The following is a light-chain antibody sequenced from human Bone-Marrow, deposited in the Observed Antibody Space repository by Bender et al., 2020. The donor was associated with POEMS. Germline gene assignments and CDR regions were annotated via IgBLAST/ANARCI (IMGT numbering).Light chain of an antibody. V-gene: IGLV2-14*01. CDR3: CSYTNTKTFVI. CDR2: EVS. J-gene: IGLJ2*01. Sequence: QSALTQPRSVSGSPGQSVTISCSGSSVDIGGYNYVSWYQQHPGKAPKLIISEVSNRPSGVSSRFSGSKSGNTAVLSISGLQSEDEAVYYCCSYTNTKTFVIFGGGTTLTVL. CDR1: SVDIGGYNY.